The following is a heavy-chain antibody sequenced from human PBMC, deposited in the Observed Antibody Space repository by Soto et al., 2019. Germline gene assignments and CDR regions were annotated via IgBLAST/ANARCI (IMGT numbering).Heavy chain of an antibody. CDR3: ARGARAAAGDYYYYGMDV. CDR2: ISYDGSNK. D-gene: IGHD6-13*01. J-gene: IGHJ6*02. CDR1: GFTFSSYA. Sequence: GGSLRLSCAASGFTFSSYAMHWVRQAPGKGLEWVAVISYDGSNKYYADSVKGRFTISRDNSKNTLYLQMNSLRAEDTAVYYCARGARAAAGDYYYYGMDVWGQGTTVTVSS. V-gene: IGHV3-30-3*01.